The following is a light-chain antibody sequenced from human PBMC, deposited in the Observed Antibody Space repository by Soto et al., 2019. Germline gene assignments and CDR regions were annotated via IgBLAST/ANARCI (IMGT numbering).Light chain of an antibody. CDR1: QSLLHSNGYNY. J-gene: IGKJ4*01. Sequence: DIVMTQSPFSLPVTPGEPASISCRSSQSLLHSNGYNYLNWYLQKPGQSPQLLIYLGSNRASGVLDRVSGGGAGTDFTLKISREEAEDVGVYYCMQALQTPPTFGGGTKVEIK. V-gene: IGKV2-28*01. CDR2: LGS. CDR3: MQALQTPPT.